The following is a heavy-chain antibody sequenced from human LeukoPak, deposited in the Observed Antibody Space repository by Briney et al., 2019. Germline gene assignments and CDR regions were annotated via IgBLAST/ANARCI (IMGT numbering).Heavy chain of an antibody. CDR3: VRGGASASYFDF. Sequence: GGSLRLSCAASGFIFDDFGMSWVRQPPGKGLEWASGINWNGGGTVYADSVKGRFTISRDNAKNSLYLQMDTLTVEDTAFYYCVRGGASASYFDFWGLGTLVTVSP. D-gene: IGHD5-18*01. V-gene: IGHV3-20*04. J-gene: IGHJ4*02. CDR1: GFIFDDFG. CDR2: INWNGGGT.